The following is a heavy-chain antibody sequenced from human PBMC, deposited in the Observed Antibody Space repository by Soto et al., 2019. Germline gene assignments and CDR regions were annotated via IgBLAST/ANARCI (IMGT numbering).Heavy chain of an antibody. J-gene: IGHJ6*02. CDR1: GGTFSSYA. Sequence: QVQLVQSVAEVKKPGSSVKVSCKASGGTFSSYAISWVRQAPGQGLEWMGGIIPIFGTANYGQKFQGRVTITADKSTSTADRELSSMRAEDTAVSYCASDRGYDSSGPPADVWGQGTKVTVAS. D-gene: IGHD3-22*01. CDR3: ASDRGYDSSGPPADV. V-gene: IGHV1-69*06. CDR2: IIPIFGTA.